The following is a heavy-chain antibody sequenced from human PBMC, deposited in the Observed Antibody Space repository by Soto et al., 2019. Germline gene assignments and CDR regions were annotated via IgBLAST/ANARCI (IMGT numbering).Heavy chain of an antibody. CDR3: ARGRTYPDY. CDR1: GYTFTSYG. Sequence: GASVKVSCKASGYTFTSYGISWVRQAPGQGLEWMGWINPNSGSTNYAQKLQGWVTMTTDTSITTAYMELSRLRSDDTAVYYCARGRTYPDYWGQGTLVTVSS. V-gene: IGHV1-2*04. J-gene: IGHJ4*02. D-gene: IGHD2-8*01. CDR2: INPNSGST.